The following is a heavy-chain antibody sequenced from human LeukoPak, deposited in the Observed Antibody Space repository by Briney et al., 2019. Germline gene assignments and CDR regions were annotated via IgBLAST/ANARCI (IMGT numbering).Heavy chain of an antibody. D-gene: IGHD1-26*01. CDR2: IYSGGST. V-gene: IGHV3-66*04. CDR1: GFTFNYG. CDR3: ARLSVGAPNPDY. Sequence: GRTLRLSCAASGFTFNYGMHWVRQPPGKGVEWVSVIYSGGSTYYADSVKGRFTISRDNSKNTLYLQMNSLRAEDTAVYYCARLSVGAPNPDYWGQGTLVTVS. J-gene: IGHJ4*02.